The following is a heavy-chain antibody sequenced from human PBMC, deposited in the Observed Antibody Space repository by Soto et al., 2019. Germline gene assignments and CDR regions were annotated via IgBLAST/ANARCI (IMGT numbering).Heavy chain of an antibody. J-gene: IGHJ6*02. D-gene: IGHD3-10*01. V-gene: IGHV1-18*01. Sequence: ASVKVSCKASGYTFTSYGISWVRQAPGQGLEWMGWISAYNGNTNYAQKLQGRVTMTTDTSTSTAYMELRSLRSDETAVYYCAREGFGELPPSYYYYGMDGWGQGTTVNVCS. CDR1: GYTFTSYG. CDR2: ISAYNGNT. CDR3: AREGFGELPPSYYYYGMDG.